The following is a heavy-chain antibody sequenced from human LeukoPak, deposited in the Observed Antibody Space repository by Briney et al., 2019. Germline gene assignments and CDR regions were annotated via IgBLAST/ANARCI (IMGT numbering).Heavy chain of an antibody. J-gene: IGHJ6*03. V-gene: IGHV1-46*01. CDR3: AREGCGDSSYSCYYYMDV. CDR2: INPSGGST. CDR1: GYTFTSYY. Sequence: EASVKVSCKASGYTFTSYYMHWVRQAPAQGLERMGIINPSGGSTSNAQKFQGRVTMTRDMSTSTVYMELSSLRSDDTAVYYCAREGCGDSSYSCYYYMDVWGKGTTVTVSS. D-gene: IGHD2-15*01.